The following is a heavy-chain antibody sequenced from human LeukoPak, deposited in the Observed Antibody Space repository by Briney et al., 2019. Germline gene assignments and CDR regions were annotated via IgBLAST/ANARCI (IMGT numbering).Heavy chain of an antibody. V-gene: IGHV1-24*01. D-gene: IGHD1-26*01. J-gene: IGHJ3*02. CDR2: FDPEDGER. Sequence: ASVKVSCKVSGYTLTELSMHWVRQAPGKGLEWMGGFDPEDGERIYAQKFQGRVTMTEDASTDTAYMELSSLRSEDTAVYYCATRQNQKWELYAFDIWGQGTMVTVSS. CDR3: ATRQNQKWELYAFDI. CDR1: GYTLTELS.